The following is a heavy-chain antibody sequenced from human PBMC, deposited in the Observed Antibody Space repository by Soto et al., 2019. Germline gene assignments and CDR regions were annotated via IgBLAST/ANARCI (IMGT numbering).Heavy chain of an antibody. CDR3: ARSYGDYGDYYFDY. V-gene: IGHV3-30*03. Sequence: GGSLRLSCAASGFTFSSYGMHWVRQAPGRGLVWVAVIFYDGSSKYYADSVKGRFTISRHNSKNTLYLQMNSLRAEDTAVYYCARSYGDYGDYYFDYWGQGILVTVSS. J-gene: IGHJ4*02. CDR2: IFYDGSSK. CDR1: GFTFSSYG. D-gene: IGHD4-17*01.